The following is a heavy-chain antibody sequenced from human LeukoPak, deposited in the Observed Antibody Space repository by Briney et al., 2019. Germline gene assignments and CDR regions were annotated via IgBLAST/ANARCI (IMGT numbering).Heavy chain of an antibody. CDR2: ISYDGSNK. J-gene: IGHJ4*02. Sequence: GGSLRLSCAASGFTFSSYAMHWVRQAPGMGLEWVAVISYDGSNKYYADSVKGRFTISRDNSKNTLYLQMNSLRAEDTAVYYCARESIAQLDYWGQGTLVTVSS. CDR3: ARESIAQLDY. V-gene: IGHV3-30-3*01. CDR1: GFTFSSYA. D-gene: IGHD2-15*01.